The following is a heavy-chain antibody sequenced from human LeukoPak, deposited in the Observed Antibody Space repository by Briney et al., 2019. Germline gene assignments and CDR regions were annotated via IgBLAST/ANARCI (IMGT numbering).Heavy chain of an antibody. D-gene: IGHD1-7*01. J-gene: IGHJ4*02. V-gene: IGHV3-7*01. CDR3: ARGWNYAFRFDY. Sequence: PGGSLRLSXAASGFTFTDYWMTWVRQAPGKGLEWVAHIKQDGGEKYYVDSVKGRFTISRDNAENLVYLLMDSLRAGDTAVYYCARGWNYAFRFDYWGQGTLVTVST. CDR2: IKQDGGEK. CDR1: GFTFTDYW.